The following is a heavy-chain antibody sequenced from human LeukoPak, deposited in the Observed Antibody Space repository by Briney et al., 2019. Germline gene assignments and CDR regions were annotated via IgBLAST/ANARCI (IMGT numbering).Heavy chain of an antibody. J-gene: IGHJ6*02. CDR3: AKVLDYYYYGMDV. Sequence: PGASLRLSCAASGFTFSNYAMNWVRQAPGKGLEWVSATSGSGGSTYYADSVKGRFTISRDNSKNTVYLQMNSLRAVDTAVYYCAKVLDYYYYGMDVWGQGTTVTVSS. V-gene: IGHV3-23*01. CDR2: TSGSGGST. CDR1: GFTFSNYA.